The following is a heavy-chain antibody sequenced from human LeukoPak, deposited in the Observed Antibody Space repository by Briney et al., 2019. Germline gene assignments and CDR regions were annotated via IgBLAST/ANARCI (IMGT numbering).Heavy chain of an antibody. CDR3: AAPADYYDSSGGDY. Sequence: GGSLRLSCAASGFTFSDYYMSWIRQAPGKGLEWVSYISSRGSTIYYADSVKGRFTISRDNAKNSLYLQMNSLRAEDTAVYYCAAPADYYDSSGGDYWGQGTLVTVSS. V-gene: IGHV3-11*04. D-gene: IGHD3-22*01. CDR1: GFTFSDYY. CDR2: ISSRGSTI. J-gene: IGHJ4*02.